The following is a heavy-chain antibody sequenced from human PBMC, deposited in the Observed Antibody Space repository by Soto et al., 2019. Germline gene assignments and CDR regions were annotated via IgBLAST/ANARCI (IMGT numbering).Heavy chain of an antibody. D-gene: IGHD3-10*01. CDR2: IKSDGSST. V-gene: IGHV3-74*01. J-gene: IGHJ5*02. CDR3: VRDYMDRGSASNWFDP. Sequence: PGGSLRLSCAASGFIFSSYWMHWVRQAPGKGLVWVSRIKSDGSSTTYADSVKGRFTISRDNARNTLYLQMNSLRAEDTAVYYCVRDYMDRGSASNWFDPWGQGTLVTVSS. CDR1: GFIFSSYW.